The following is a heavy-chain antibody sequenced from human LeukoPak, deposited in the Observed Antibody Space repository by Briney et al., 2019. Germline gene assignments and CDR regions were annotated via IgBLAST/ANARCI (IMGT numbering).Heavy chain of an antibody. CDR3: ARGSDQDYGDYVL. D-gene: IGHD4-17*01. Sequence: GGPLRLSCAASGFTFSSYSMNWVRQAPGKGLEWVSSISSSSSYIYYADSVKGRFTISRDNSKNTLYLQMNTLRAEDTALYYCARGSDQDYGDYVLWGQGTMVTVSS. V-gene: IGHV3-21*04. CDR2: ISSSSSYI. J-gene: IGHJ3*01. CDR1: GFTFSSYS.